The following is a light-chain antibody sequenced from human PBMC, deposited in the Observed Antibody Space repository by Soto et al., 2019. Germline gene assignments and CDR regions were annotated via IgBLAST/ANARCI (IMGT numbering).Light chain of an antibody. V-gene: IGLV2-23*01. CDR2: EGS. J-gene: IGLJ2*01. CDR1: SSDVGSYNL. CDR3: CSYAGSSTHVV. Sequence: QSVLTQPASVSGSPGQSITISCTGTSSDVGSYNLVSWYQQHPGKAPKLMIYEGSKRPSGVSNRFSGSKSGNTASLTISGLQAEDEADYYCCSYAGSSTHVVFGGGTKRTV.